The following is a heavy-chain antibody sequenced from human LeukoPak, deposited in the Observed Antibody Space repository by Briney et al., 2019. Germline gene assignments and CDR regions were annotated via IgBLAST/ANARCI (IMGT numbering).Heavy chain of an antibody. Sequence: ASVKVSCKASGYTFTSYDISWVRQATGQGLEWMRWMNPNSGDTVYAQKFQSRVTMTRNTSINTAYMELSSLRSEDTAVYFCARGHYFDTFDIWGQGTRVSVSS. D-gene: IGHD3-10*01. V-gene: IGHV1-8*01. CDR1: GYTFTSYD. CDR2: MNPNSGDT. J-gene: IGHJ3*02. CDR3: ARGHYFDTFDI.